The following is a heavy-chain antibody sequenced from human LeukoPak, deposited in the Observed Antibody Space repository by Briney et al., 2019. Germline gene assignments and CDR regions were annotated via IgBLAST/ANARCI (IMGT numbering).Heavy chain of an antibody. D-gene: IGHD3-10*01. CDR2: LQYDGSEI. CDR1: GLIFSSCG. J-gene: IGHJ4*02. V-gene: IGHV3-30*02. Sequence: PGGSLRLSCAASGLIFSSCGMHWVRQAPGKGLEWVAFLQYDGSEIYYAESVKGRFTISRGNSKNTLYLQMNSLRSEDTAVYYCVSEERAVKDSWGQGTLVSVSS. CDR3: VSEERAVKDS.